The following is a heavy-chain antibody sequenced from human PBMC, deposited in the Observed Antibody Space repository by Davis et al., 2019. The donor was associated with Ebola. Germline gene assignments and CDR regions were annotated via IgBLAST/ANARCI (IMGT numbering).Heavy chain of an antibody. V-gene: IGHV3-43D*03. CDR1: QFTFSNFR. CDR2: ISWDGRST. Sequence: GESLKISCAASQFTFSNFRMNWVRQAPGKGLEWVSLISWDGRSTAYADSVRDRFSISRDNSRNFLYLQMNGLRAEDTALYYCTAYDSTFRNYWGQGTLVTVSS. J-gene: IGHJ4*02. D-gene: IGHD3-22*01. CDR3: TAYDSTFRNY.